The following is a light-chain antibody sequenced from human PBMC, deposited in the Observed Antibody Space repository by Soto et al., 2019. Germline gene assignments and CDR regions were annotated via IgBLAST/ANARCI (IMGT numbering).Light chain of an antibody. CDR3: MEGAHWPYT. V-gene: IGKV2-30*01. CDR1: QSLVYSNGVTY. CDR2: KVS. J-gene: IGKJ2*01. Sequence: DVVMTQSPLSLAVTLEQPASISCRSSQSLVYSNGVTYLNWFQQRPGQSPSRLIHKVSNLDSGVPARFSGSASGTDFTLKISRVEAEDVGVYYCMEGAHWPYTFGQGTKVEIK.